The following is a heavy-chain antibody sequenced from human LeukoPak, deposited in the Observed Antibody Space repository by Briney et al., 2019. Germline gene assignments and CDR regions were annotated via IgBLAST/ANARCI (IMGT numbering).Heavy chain of an antibody. CDR1: GLTFSNDW. D-gene: IGHD2-21*01. CDR2: IKSKTDGGTT. V-gene: IGHV3-15*01. CDR3: ATGVSLDYAMAV. Sequence: PGGSLRLSCAASGLTFSNDWMSWVRQAPGKGLEWVGRIKSKTDGGTTDYAAPVKGRFTISRDDSKNTLYLQMNSLKTEDTAVYYCATGVSLDYAMAVWGQGTTVTVSS. J-gene: IGHJ6*02.